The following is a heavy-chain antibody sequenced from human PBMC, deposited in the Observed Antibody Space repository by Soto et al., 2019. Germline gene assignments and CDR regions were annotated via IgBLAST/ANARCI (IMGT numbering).Heavy chain of an antibody. J-gene: IGHJ4*02. CDR1: GYTFTRFG. V-gene: IGHV1-18*01. Sequence: QVQLVQSGAEVKKPGASVKVSCKASGYTFTRFGINWVRQAPGQGLEWMGWISGYNGNTNTAGNCQGRVNMTTDTSAPTAYMELRSLRSDDTAVYYFASDFEAGGQLVGGFDYWGQGTLVTVSS. D-gene: IGHD6-6*01. CDR2: ISGYNGNT. CDR3: ASDFEAGGQLVGGFDY.